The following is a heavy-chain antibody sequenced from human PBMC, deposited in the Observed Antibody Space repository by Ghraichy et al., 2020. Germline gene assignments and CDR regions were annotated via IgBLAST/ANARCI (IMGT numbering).Heavy chain of an antibody. CDR3: AIPTVTGYYYYYGMDV. CDR2: IIPIFGTA. D-gene: IGHD4-11*01. J-gene: IGHJ6*02. Sequence: SVKVSCKASGGTFSSYAISWVRQAPGQGLEWMGGIIPIFGTANYAQKFQGRVTITADESTSTAYMELSSLRSEDTAVYYCAIPTVTGYYYYYGMDVWGQGTTVTVSS. CDR1: GGTFSSYA. V-gene: IGHV1-69*13.